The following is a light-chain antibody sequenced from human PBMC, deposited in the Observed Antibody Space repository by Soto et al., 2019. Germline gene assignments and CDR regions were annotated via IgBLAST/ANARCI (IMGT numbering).Light chain of an antibody. Sequence: IQMTQSPSSVSASVGDTVTLSCQTSHGVSGWLAWYQQKPGNAPTLLIYTVSNLQSGVPSRFSGSGSGTDFSLTITNLQPEDFATYFCQQGKTFPFTFGPGTKVEVK. J-gene: IGKJ3*01. CDR3: QQGKTFPFT. CDR2: TVS. V-gene: IGKV1-12*01. CDR1: HGVSGW.